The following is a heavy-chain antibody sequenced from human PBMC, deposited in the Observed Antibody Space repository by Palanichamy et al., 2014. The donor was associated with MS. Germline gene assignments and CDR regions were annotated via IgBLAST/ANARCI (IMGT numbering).Heavy chain of an antibody. CDR1: GYSFTSYW. CDR3: ARLNYVGATTNNLYFDY. Sequence: EVKLVQSGAEVKKPGESLKISCKGSGYSFTSYWIGWVRQMPGKGLEWMGIIYPGDSDTRYSPSFQGQVTISADKSISTAYLQWSSLKASDTAMYYCARLNYVGATTNNLYFDYWGQGTLVTVSS. CDR2: IYPGDSDT. V-gene: IGHV5-51*03. J-gene: IGHJ4*02. D-gene: IGHD1-26*01.